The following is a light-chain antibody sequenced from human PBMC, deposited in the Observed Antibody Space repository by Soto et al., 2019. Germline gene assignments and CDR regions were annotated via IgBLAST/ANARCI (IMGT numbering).Light chain of an antibody. CDR3: AVWRNNLNGTGV. CDR2: SHD. Sequence: QSVLTQPPSASGPPGQRVTISCSGSSSTIGSNTVDWYQQLPGTAPKLLIYSHDQRPLGVPDRFSASRSGTSASLAISGLQPGDEGIYYCAVWRNNLNGTGVFGGGTKLTVL. V-gene: IGLV1-44*01. CDR1: SSTIGSNT. J-gene: IGLJ3*02.